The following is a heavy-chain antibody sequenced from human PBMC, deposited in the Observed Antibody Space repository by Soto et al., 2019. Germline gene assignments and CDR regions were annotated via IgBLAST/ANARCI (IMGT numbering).Heavy chain of an antibody. J-gene: IGHJ5*02. CDR2: INHGGST. CDR1: GWSFSGYI. Sequence: PXETLSLTCAVYGWSFSGYIWTWIRQAPGKGLEWIGEINHGGSTSYNPSLKSRVTVSLDLSETQFSLKLTSVTAADTAVYYCARAYWHHTWGSIPAAFDHWGQGNLVTVSS. CDR3: ARAYWHHTWGSIPAAFDH. D-gene: IGHD3-16*01. V-gene: IGHV4-34*01.